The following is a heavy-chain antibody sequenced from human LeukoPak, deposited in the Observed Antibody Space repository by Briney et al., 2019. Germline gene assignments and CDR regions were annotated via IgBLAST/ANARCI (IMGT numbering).Heavy chain of an antibody. D-gene: IGHD3-3*01. Sequence: ASVKVSCKASGYTFTSYDINWVRRATGQGLEWMGWMNPNSGNTGYAQKFQGRVTMTRNTSISTAYMELSSLRSEDTAVYYCARSPGEWLLWTYYYYGMDVWGQGTTVTVSS. J-gene: IGHJ6*02. CDR1: GYTFTSYD. CDR2: MNPNSGNT. CDR3: ARSPGEWLLWTYYYYGMDV. V-gene: IGHV1-8*01.